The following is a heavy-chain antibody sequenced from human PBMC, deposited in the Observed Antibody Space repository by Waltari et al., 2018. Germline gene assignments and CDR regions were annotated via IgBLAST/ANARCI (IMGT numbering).Heavy chain of an antibody. CDR1: GFTFSRFW. CDR2: IYQNGTVT. V-gene: IGHV3-7*01. J-gene: IGHJ6*02. CDR3: VRDDDGGMGAV. Sequence: EVQLVESGGGLVQPGGSLRLSCAASGFTFSRFWMSWVRQAPGKELEGVANIYQNGTVTNYVDSVKGRFTTSRDNARNSLYLQMNSLRVDDTAVYYCVRDDDGGMGAVWGQGTTVTVSS. D-gene: IGHD3-16*01.